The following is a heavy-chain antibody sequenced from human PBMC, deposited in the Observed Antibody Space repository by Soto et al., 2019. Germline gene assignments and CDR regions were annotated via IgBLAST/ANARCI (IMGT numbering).Heavy chain of an antibody. CDR1: GGTFSSYA. D-gene: IGHD3-10*01. Sequence: QVQLVQSGAEVKKPGSSVKVSCKASGGTFSSYAISWVRQAPGQGLEWMGGIIPIFGTANYAQKFQGRVTITADEATSTSYMELGSLRSEDTAVYYCAREGSELVSPTKLDYWGQGTLVTVSS. CDR2: IIPIFGTA. J-gene: IGHJ4*02. V-gene: IGHV1-69*01. CDR3: AREGSELVSPTKLDY.